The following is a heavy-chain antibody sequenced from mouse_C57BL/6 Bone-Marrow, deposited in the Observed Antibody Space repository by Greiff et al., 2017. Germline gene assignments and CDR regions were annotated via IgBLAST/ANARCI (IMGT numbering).Heavy chain of an antibody. J-gene: IGHJ2*01. CDR3: ARYYGSSFDY. CDR2: ISSGSSTI. V-gene: IGHV5-17*01. CDR1: GFTFSDYG. D-gene: IGHD1-1*01. Sequence: EVKLQQSGGGLVKPGGSLKLSCEASGFTFSDYGMHWVRQAPEKGLEWVAYISSGSSTIYYADTVKGRFTISRDNAKNTLFLQMTSLRSEDTAMYYCARYYGSSFDYWGQGTTLTVSS.